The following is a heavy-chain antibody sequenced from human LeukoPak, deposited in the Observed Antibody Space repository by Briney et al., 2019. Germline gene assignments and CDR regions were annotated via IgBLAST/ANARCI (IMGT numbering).Heavy chain of an antibody. D-gene: IGHD5-12*01. CDR3: VRDGGVSGYDLLDY. V-gene: IGHV3-7*01. Sequence: GGSLRLSCAASGFTFSNYLMTWVRQAPGKGLEWVAHINQDGSEEHYMDSVKARFTISRDNAKNSLSLQMNSLRAEDTAVYYCVRDGGVSGYDLLDYWGQGTLVTVSS. J-gene: IGHJ4*02. CDR2: INQDGSEE. CDR1: GFTFSNYL.